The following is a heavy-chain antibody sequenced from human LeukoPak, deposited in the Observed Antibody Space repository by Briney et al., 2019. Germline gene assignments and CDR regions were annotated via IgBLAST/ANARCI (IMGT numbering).Heavy chain of an antibody. CDR3: ARSHSAYGGFFDY. CDR1: GDSISSSSYY. V-gene: IGHV4-39*07. J-gene: IGHJ4*02. D-gene: IGHD4-23*01. Sequence: SETLSLTCTVSGDSISSSSYYWDWIRQPPGKGLEWIGNVYYSTNTYYNPSLKSRVTISVDTSKNQFSLKLTSLTAADTALYYCARSHSAYGGFFDYWGQGTLVSVSS. CDR2: VYYSTNT.